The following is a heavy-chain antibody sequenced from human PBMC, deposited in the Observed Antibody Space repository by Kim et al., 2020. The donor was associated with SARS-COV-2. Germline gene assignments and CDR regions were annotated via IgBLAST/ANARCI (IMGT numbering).Heavy chain of an antibody. V-gene: IGHV3-23*01. Sequence: GGSLRLSCAASGFTFSSYAMSWVRQAPGKGLEWVSAISGSGGSTYYADYVKGRFTISRDNSKNTLYLQMNSLRAEDTAVYYCAKAPPHIVVVVAATKYNWFEPWGQGTLVTVSS. CDR1: GFTFSSYA. CDR3: AKAPPHIVVVVAATKYNWFEP. J-gene: IGHJ5*02. CDR2: ISGSGGST. D-gene: IGHD2-15*01.